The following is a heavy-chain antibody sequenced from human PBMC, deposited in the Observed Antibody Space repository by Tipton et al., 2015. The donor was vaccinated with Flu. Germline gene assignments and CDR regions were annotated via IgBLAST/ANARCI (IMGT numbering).Heavy chain of an antibody. CDR1: GGSISSHY. J-gene: IGHJ3*02. CDR3: AREWGDAFDI. Sequence: LRLSCTVSGGSISSHYWSWIRQPPGKGLEWIGYIYYSGSISYNPSLKSRVTISVDTSKNQFSLKLSSVTAADTAVYYCAREWGDAFDIWGQGTMVTVS. D-gene: IGHD3-16*01. CDR2: IYYSGSI. V-gene: IGHV4-59*11.